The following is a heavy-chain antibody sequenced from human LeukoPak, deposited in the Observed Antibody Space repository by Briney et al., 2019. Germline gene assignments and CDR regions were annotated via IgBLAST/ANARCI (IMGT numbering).Heavy chain of an antibody. CDR3: ARHKAGYYGSGRYYYYMDV. V-gene: IGHV3-21*01. CDR1: GFTFSSYS. CDR2: ISTSSSYI. Sequence: GGSLRLSCAASGFTFSSYSMNWVRQAPGKGLEWVSSISTSSSYIYYADSVKGRFTISRDNAKNSLYLQMNSLRAEDTAVYYCARHKAGYYGSGRYYYYMDVWGKGTTVTISS. D-gene: IGHD3-10*01. J-gene: IGHJ6*03.